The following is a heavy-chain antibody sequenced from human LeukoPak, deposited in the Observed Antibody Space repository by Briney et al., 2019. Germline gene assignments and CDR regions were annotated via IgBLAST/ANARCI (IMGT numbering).Heavy chain of an antibody. CDR3: ARDQEGFDY. Sequence: ASVKVSCKASGYTCTSNYIHWVRQAPGQGLEWMGMIYPRDGSTSYAQKFQGRVTVTRDTSTSTVHMELSGLRSEDTAVYYCARDQEGFDYWGQGTLVNVSS. J-gene: IGHJ4*02. CDR2: IYPRDGST. CDR1: GYTCTSNY. V-gene: IGHV1-46*01.